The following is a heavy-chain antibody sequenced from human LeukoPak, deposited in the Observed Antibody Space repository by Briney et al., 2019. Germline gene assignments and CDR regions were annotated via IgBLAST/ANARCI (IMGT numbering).Heavy chain of an antibody. CDR1: GGSISSHY. V-gene: IGHV4-4*07. J-gene: IGHJ6*03. Sequence: SETLSLTCTVSGGSISSHYWSWIRQPAGKGLEWIGRIYISGDTDYNPSLKSRVTMSVDTSKNQFFLKLSSVTAADTAMYYCARDQRAYYHMDVWGKGTTVTVSS. CDR2: IYISGDT. CDR3: ARDQRAYYHMDV.